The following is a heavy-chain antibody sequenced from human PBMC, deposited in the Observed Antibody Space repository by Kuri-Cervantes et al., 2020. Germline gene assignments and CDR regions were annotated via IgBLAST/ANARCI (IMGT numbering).Heavy chain of an antibody. V-gene: IGHV3-49*03. CDR2: IRSKAYGGTT. J-gene: IGHJ4*02. Sequence: GESLKISCTASGFTFGDYAMSWFRQAPGKGLEWVGFIRSKAYGGTTDYAAPVKGRFTISRDDSKNTLYLQMNSLKTEDTAVYYCTTDSYGSGSFDYWGQGTLVTVSS. CDR1: GFTFGDYA. D-gene: IGHD3-10*01. CDR3: TTDSYGSGSFDY.